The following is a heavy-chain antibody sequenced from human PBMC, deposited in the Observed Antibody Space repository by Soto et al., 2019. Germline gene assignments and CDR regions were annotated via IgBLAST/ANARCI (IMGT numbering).Heavy chain of an antibody. D-gene: IGHD2-2*01. Sequence: GGSLRLSCAASGFTFDDYTMHWVRQAPGKGLEWVSLISWDGGSTYYADSVKGRFTISRDNSKNSLYLQMNSLRTEDTALYYCAKDMRDCSSTSCYGIYYYYYGMDVWGQGTTVTVSS. CDR3: AKDMRDCSSTSCYGIYYYYYGMDV. CDR2: ISWDGGST. J-gene: IGHJ6*02. V-gene: IGHV3-43*01. CDR1: GFTFDDYT.